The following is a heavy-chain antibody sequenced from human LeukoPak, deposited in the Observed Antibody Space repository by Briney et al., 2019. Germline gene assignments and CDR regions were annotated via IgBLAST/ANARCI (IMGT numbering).Heavy chain of an antibody. D-gene: IGHD6-13*01. CDR2: ISGSGGST. Sequence: PGGSLRLSCAASGFTFSSYAMSWVRQTPGKGLEWVSAISGSGGSTYYADSVKGRFTISRDNSKNTLFLQMNSLRAEDTAPYYCAKEVTAAGTGDYWGQGTLVTVSS. J-gene: IGHJ4*02. V-gene: IGHV3-23*01. CDR1: GFTFSSYA. CDR3: AKEVTAAGTGDY.